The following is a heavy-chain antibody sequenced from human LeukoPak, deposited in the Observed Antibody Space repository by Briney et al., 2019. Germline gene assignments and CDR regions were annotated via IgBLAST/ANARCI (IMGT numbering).Heavy chain of an antibody. J-gene: IGHJ4*02. Sequence: ASVKVSCKVSGYTLTELSLQWERQAPGKRLELMGGFDPEDGETIYAQKFQGRVTMTEDTSTDTAYMELSSLRSEDTAVYYCATVDYDSSGYPFDYWAREPWSPSPQ. D-gene: IGHD3-22*01. V-gene: IGHV1-24*01. CDR2: FDPEDGET. CDR3: ATVDYDSSGYPFDY. CDR1: GYTLTELS.